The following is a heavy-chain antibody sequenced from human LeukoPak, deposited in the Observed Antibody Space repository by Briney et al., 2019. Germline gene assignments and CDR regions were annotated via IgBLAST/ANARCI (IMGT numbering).Heavy chain of an antibody. CDR3: AAARGYSSGFDY. J-gene: IGHJ4*02. V-gene: IGHV3-23*01. CDR2: ISGNGAYT. Sequence: GGSLRLSCAASGFTFCSYAMSWVRQAPGKGLEWVSVISGNGAYTYYADSVKGRFTISRDNSKNTLYLQMNSLRAEDTAVYYCAAARGYSSGFDYWGQGTLATVSS. CDR1: GFTFCSYA. D-gene: IGHD6-19*01.